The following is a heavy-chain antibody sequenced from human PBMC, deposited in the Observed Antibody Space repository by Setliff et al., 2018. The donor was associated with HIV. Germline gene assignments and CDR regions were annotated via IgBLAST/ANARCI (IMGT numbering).Heavy chain of an antibody. V-gene: IGHV3-23*01. CDR2: ISAGGGST. CDR1: GFTFSNDA. D-gene: IGHD6-6*01. J-gene: IGHJ4*02. CDR3: ARYEYSSSPAFDY. Sequence: QAGGSRRLSCAASGFTFSNDAMNWVRQTPGKGLEWVSGISAGGGSTDYADSVKGRFTISRDNTKNTLYLQMNSPRAEDTAVYYCARYEYSSSPAFDYWGQGTLVTVSS.